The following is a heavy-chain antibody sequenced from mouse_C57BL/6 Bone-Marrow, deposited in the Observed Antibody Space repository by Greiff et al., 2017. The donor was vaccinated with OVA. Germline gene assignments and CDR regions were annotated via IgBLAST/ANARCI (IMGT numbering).Heavy chain of an antibody. D-gene: IGHD1-1*01. V-gene: IGHV1-26*01. CDR2: INPNNGGT. Sequence: EVQLQQSGPELVKPGASVKISCKASGYTFTDYYMNWVKQSHGKSLEWIGDINPNNGGTSYNQKFKGKATLTVDKSSSTAYMELRSLTSEDSAVYYCARGEIYYYGSSYPHYYAMDYWGQGTSVTVSS. J-gene: IGHJ4*01. CDR3: ARGEIYYYGSSYPHYYAMDY. CDR1: GYTFTDYY.